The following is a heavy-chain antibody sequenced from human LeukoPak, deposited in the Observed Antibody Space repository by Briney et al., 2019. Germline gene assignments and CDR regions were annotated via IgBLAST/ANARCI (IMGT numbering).Heavy chain of an antibody. Sequence: GGSLRLSCTTSGFTFGDYSMSWVRRAPGKGLEWVSFIRHKAYGVTAEYAASVKGRFTFSRDDSKSITYLQMNTLKSEDTAVYYCARVRPDYGLGRYFDYWGQGTLVTVSS. J-gene: IGHJ4*02. CDR1: GFTFGDYS. CDR2: IRHKAYGVTA. CDR3: ARVRPDYGLGRYFDY. V-gene: IGHV3-49*04. D-gene: IGHD3-10*01.